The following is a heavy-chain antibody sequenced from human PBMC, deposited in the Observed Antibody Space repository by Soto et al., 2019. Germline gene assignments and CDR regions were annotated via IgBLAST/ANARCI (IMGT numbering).Heavy chain of an antibody. J-gene: IGHJ5*02. D-gene: IGHD4-4*01. Sequence: SVKVSCTACGGTFSTYTITWVRQAPGQGLEWMGRIIPIIGIINYAQKFQGRVTISADKFTGTAYMELTGLRSDDTAVYYCAGDPDSHYNDSHASSYPWGQGTLVTVSS. CDR1: GGTFSTYT. CDR2: IIPIIGII. CDR3: AGDPDSHYNDSHASSYP. V-gene: IGHV1-69*04.